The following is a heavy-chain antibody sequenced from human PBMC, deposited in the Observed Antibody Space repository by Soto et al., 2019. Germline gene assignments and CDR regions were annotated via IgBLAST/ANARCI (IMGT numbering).Heavy chain of an antibody. CDR3: ARYRREAVAGYTLDN. Sequence: PSETLSLTCTVSGGSISSNYWTWIRQPPGKGLEWIGYVYNSGSTNYNPSLRSRVTISEDTSKSQFSLKVNSMTAADPAVYYCARYRREAVAGYTLDNWGQGILVTVSS. V-gene: IGHV4-59*01. CDR1: GGSISSNY. J-gene: IGHJ4*02. D-gene: IGHD6-13*01. CDR2: VYNSGST.